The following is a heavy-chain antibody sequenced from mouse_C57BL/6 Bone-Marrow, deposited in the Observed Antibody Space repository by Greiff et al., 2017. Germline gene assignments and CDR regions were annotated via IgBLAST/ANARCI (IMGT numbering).Heavy chain of an antibody. V-gene: IGHV1-54*01. J-gene: IGHJ3*01. CDR3: ARKGGAY. Sequence: VQLQQSGAELVRPGTSVKVSCKASGYAFTNYLIEWVKQRPGQGLEWIGVINPGSGGTNYNEKFKGKATLTADKSSSNAYMQLSSLTSEDSAVYFCARKGGAYWGQGTLVTVSA. CDR2: INPGSGGT. CDR1: GYAFTNYL.